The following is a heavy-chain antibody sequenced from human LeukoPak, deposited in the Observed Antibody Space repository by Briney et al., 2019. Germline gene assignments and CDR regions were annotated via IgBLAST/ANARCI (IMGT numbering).Heavy chain of an antibody. CDR1: GNSFTSYW. D-gene: IGHD1-26*01. V-gene: IGHV5-51*01. CDR3: ARTSGLVGARTGWDYFDY. CDR2: IYPDDSDT. Sequence: GESLKISCKGSGNSFTSYWIGWVRQMPAKGLEWMGIIYPDDSDTRYSPSFEGQVTISADKSISTAYLQWSSLKASDTAMYYCARTSGLVGARTGWDYFDYWGQGTLVTVSS. J-gene: IGHJ4*02.